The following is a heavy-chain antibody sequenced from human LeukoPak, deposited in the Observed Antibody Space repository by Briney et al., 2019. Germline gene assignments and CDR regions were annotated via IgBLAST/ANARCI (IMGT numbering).Heavy chain of an antibody. J-gene: IGHJ4*02. V-gene: IGHV3-7*01. D-gene: IGHD5-24*01. CDR1: GFTFSNYW. Sequence: GGSLRLSSAASGFTFSNYWMSWVRQAPGKGLEWVAIIKPDGSEKYYVDSVKGRFTISRDNAKNSLFLQMNSLRAEDTAVYYCARAVEMATISFGYWGQGTLVTVSS. CDR2: IKPDGSEK. CDR3: ARAVEMATISFGY.